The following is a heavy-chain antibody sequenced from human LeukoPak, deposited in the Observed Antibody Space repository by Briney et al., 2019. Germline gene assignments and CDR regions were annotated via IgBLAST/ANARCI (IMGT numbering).Heavy chain of an antibody. D-gene: IGHD5-12*01. J-gene: IGHJ4*02. CDR2: INPSGGST. Sequence: EASVKVSCKASGYTFTSYYMHWVRQAPGQGLEWMGIINPSGGSTSYAQKFQGRVTMIRDTSTSTVYMELSSLSSEDTAVYYCASGGATLFDYWGQGTLVTVSS. V-gene: IGHV1-46*03. CDR1: GYTFTSYY. CDR3: ASGGATLFDY.